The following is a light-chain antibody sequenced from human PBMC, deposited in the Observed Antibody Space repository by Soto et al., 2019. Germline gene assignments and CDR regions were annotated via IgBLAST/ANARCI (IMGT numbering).Light chain of an antibody. J-gene: IGKJ1*01. CDR2: RAS. CDR3: QQYDSFSWT. V-gene: IGKV1-5*01. CDR1: QSISNW. Sequence: DIQMTQSPSTLSASVGDRVTITCRASQSISNWLAWYQQKPGKAPKLLIYRASSLQTGVPSRFSGSGSGTDFTLTITGLQPDDFATYYCQQYDSFSWTFGQGTKLEIK.